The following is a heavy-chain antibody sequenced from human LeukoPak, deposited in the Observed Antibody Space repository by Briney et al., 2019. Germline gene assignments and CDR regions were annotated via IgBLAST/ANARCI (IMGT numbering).Heavy chain of an antibody. J-gene: IGHJ1*01. V-gene: IGHV3-23*01. CDR2: ISGAGDIA. Sequence: LTGGSLRLSCAASGFLFSRCAMSWVRQAPGKGLEWVSSISGAGDIAHYAESVKGRFTISRDNYGNTLYVQMDSLRAEDTAVYYCAKVKSSLTLIGAWGHAIFVTVSS. CDR3: AKVKSSLTLIGA. CDR1: GFLFSRCA. D-gene: IGHD2-8*01.